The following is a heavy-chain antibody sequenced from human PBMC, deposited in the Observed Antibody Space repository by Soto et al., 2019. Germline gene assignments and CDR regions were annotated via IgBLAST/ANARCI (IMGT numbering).Heavy chain of an antibody. V-gene: IGHV3-23*01. CDR2: ISGSGGST. CDR1: GFTFSSYA. Sequence: GGSLRLSCAASGFTFSSYAMSWVRQAPGKGLEWVSAISGSGGSTYYADSVKDRFTISRDNSKNTLYLQMNSLRAEDTAVYYCARRLCSGGRCVYSPDALDIWGQGTMVTVSS. CDR3: ARRLCSGGRCVYSPDALDI. D-gene: IGHD2-15*01. J-gene: IGHJ3*02.